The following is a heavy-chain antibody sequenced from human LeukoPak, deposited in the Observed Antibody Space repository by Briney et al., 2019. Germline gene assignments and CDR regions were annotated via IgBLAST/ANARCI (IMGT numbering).Heavy chain of an antibody. D-gene: IGHD2-15*01. J-gene: IGHJ4*02. Sequence: SVKVSCKASGGTFSSYTISWVRQAPGQGLEWMGRIIPILGIANYAQKFQGRVTITADKSTSTAYMELSSLRSEDTAVYYCARYCSGGSCVDYWGQGTLVTVSS. CDR2: IIPILGIA. V-gene: IGHV1-69*02. CDR1: GGTFSSYT. CDR3: ARYCSGGSCVDY.